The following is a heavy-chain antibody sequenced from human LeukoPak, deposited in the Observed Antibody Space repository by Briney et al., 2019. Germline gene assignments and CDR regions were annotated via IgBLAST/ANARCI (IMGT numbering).Heavy chain of an antibody. Sequence: GGSLRPSCAASGFTFSSYGMHWVRQAPGKGLEWVAVISYDGSNKYYADSVEGRFTISRDNSKNTLYLQMNSLRAEDTAVYYCAKEHRDGYNYDYWGQGTLVTVSS. CDR2: ISYDGSNK. V-gene: IGHV3-30*18. CDR3: AKEHRDGYNYDY. J-gene: IGHJ4*02. CDR1: GFTFSSYG. D-gene: IGHD5-24*01.